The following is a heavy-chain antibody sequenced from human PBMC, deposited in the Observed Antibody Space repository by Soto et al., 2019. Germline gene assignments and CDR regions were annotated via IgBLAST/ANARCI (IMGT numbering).Heavy chain of an antibody. J-gene: IGHJ4*02. CDR2: ISSSSSYI. V-gene: IGHV3-21*01. D-gene: IGHD6-13*01. Sequence: EVQLVESGGGLVKPGGSLRLSCAASGFTFSSYSMNWVRQAPGKGLDWVSSISSSSSYIYYADSVKGRFTISRDNAKNSLYLQMNSLRAEDTAVYYCARGIAAAGPYFFDCWGQGTLVSVSS. CDR1: GFTFSSYS. CDR3: ARGIAAAGPYFFDC.